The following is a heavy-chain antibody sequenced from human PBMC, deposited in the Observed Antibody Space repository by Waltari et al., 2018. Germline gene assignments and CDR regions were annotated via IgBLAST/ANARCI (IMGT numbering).Heavy chain of an antibody. Sequence: QVQLVQSGGEMKEPGASVKVSCKASGYTFTSRGINWVRQAPGQGLEWMGWINTQNGSTNYAQNLQGRVTMTADTSTTTAYMELRSLKSDDTAIYYCARTCISAACYMIYWGQGTLVTGSA. V-gene: IGHV1-18*01. CDR3: ARTCISAACYMIY. CDR1: GYTFTSRG. CDR2: INTQNGST. D-gene: IGHD2-2*02. J-gene: IGHJ4*02.